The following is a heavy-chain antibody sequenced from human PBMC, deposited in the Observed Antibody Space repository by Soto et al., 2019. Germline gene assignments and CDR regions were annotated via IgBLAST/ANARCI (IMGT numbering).Heavy chain of an antibody. CDR2: IYSGGST. CDR3: ARGGGDCSGGSCYFWRYYFDY. Sequence: EVQLVESGGGLVQPGGSLRLSCAASGFTVSSNYMSWVRQAPGKGLEWVSVIYSGGSTYYADSVKGRFTISRDNSKNTLYLPMNSLSAEDTAVYSCARGGGDCSGGSCYFWRYYFDYWGQGTLVTVSS. V-gene: IGHV3-66*01. CDR1: GFTVSSNY. J-gene: IGHJ4*02. D-gene: IGHD2-15*01.